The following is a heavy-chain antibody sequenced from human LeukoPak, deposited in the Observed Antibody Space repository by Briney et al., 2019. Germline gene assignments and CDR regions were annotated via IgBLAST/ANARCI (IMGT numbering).Heavy chain of an antibody. CDR3: AREFQQLVAYYYGMDV. CDR2: INPSGGST. Sequence: ASVKVSCKASGYTFTGYYMHWVRQAPGQGLEWMGIINPSGGSTSYAQKFQGRVTMTRDTSTSTVYMELSSLRSEDTAVYYCAREFQQLVAYYYGMDVWGQGTTVTVSS. D-gene: IGHD6-13*01. CDR1: GYTFTGYY. J-gene: IGHJ6*02. V-gene: IGHV1-46*01.